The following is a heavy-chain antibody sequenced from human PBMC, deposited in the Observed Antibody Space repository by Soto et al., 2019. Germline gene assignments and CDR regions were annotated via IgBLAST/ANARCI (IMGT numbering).Heavy chain of an antibody. D-gene: IGHD5-18*01. CDR2: TSAFNGNT. J-gene: IGHJ4*02. CDR3: AREDTAVALDY. CDR1: GYTFTSYG. V-gene: IGHV1-18*01. Sequence: QVQLVQSGPEVKKPGASVKVSCKPPGYTFTSYGITWVRQAPGQGLEWMGRTSAFNGNTTYAQKVQGRVTMTTDTFTSTAYMELRSLRSDDTAVYFCAREDTAVALDYWGQGTLVSVSS.